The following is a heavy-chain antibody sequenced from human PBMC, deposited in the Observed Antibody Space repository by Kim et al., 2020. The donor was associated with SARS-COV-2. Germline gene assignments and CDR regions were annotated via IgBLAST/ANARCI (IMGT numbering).Heavy chain of an antibody. Sequence: GGSLRLSCAASGFTFSSYAMHWVRQAPGKGLEWVAVISYDGSNKYYADSVKGRFTISRDNSKNTLYLQMNSLRAEDTAVYYCARDRTMVVTAQTRGAFDIWGQGTMVTVSS. CDR3: ARDRTMVVTAQTRGAFDI. V-gene: IGHV3-30*04. J-gene: IGHJ3*02. CDR1: GFTFSSYA. D-gene: IGHD2-21*02. CDR2: ISYDGSNK.